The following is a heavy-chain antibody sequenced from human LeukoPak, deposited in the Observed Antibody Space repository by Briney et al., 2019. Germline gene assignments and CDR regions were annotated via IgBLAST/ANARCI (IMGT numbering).Heavy chain of an antibody. CDR2: INSDGSST. CDR1: GFTFSSYW. J-gene: IGHJ6*03. CDR3: ARDLLLERRYYHYYYYMDV. D-gene: IGHD1-1*01. V-gene: IGHV3-74*01. Sequence: GGSLRLSCAASGFTFSSYWMHWVRQAPGKGLVWVSRINSDGSSTNYADSVKGRFTISRDNAKNSLYLQMNSLRAEDTAVYYCARDLLLERRYYHYYYYMDVWGKGTTVTVS.